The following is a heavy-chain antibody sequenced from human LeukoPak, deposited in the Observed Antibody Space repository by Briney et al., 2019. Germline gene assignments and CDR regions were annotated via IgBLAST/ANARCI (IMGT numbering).Heavy chain of an antibody. Sequence: GGSLRLSCAASGFIFSSYWMHWVRQAPGKGLMWVSRINTDGSSISYADSVKGRFIISRDNAKDSLYLQMNSLRVEDTAVYYCLRGDRRDYWGQGTLVTVSS. V-gene: IGHV3-74*01. CDR3: LRGDRRDY. CDR1: GFIFSSYW. J-gene: IGHJ4*02. CDR2: INTDGSSI.